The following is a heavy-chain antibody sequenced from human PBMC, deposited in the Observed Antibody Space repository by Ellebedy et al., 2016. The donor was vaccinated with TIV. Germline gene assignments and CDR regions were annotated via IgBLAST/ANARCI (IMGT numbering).Heavy chain of an antibody. D-gene: IGHD6-19*01. Sequence: ASVKVSCXASGYTFTSYYMHWVRQAPGQGLEWMGIINPSGGSTSYAQKFQGRVTITADESTSTAYMELSSLRSEDTAVYYCARVGLAGSSVLNRLMYYFDYWGQGTLVTVSS. J-gene: IGHJ4*02. CDR2: INPSGGST. CDR1: GYTFTSYY. CDR3: ARVGLAGSSVLNRLMYYFDY. V-gene: IGHV1-46*01.